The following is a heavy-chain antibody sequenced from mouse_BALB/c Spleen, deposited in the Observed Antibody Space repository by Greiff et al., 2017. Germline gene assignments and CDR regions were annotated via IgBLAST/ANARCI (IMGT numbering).Heavy chain of an antibody. CDR1: GYTFTDYN. CDR3: ARGVGLRRREYYAMDY. D-gene: IGHD2-2*01. Sequence: SGPELVKPGASVKIPCKASGYTFTDYNMDWVKQSHGKSLEWIGDINPNNGGTIYNQKFKGKATLTVDKSSSTAYMELRSLTSEDTAVYYCARGVGLRRREYYAMDYWGQGTSVTVSS. V-gene: IGHV1-18*01. CDR2: INPNNGGT. J-gene: IGHJ4*01.